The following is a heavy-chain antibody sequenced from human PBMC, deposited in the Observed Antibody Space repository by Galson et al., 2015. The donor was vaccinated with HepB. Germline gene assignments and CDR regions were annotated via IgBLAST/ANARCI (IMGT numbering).Heavy chain of an antibody. Sequence: SLRLSCAASGFTFSNYAMSWVRQAPGEGLKWVTTITTRGGRTNYADSVKGRFTISRDHAKTTVYLQMNSLRDEDTGVYYCARDPLLDRNEPCFGLDVWGQGTTVTVSS. D-gene: IGHD3-3*01. V-gene: IGHV3-23*01. CDR2: ITTRGGRT. CDR1: GFTFSNYA. J-gene: IGHJ6*02. CDR3: ARDPLLDRNEPCFGLDV.